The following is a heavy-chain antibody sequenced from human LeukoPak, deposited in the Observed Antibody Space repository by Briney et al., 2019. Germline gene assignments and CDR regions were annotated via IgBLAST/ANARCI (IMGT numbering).Heavy chain of an antibody. Sequence: SETLSLTCAVYGGSFSGYYWSWIRQPPGKGLEWIGEINHSGSTNYDPSLKSRVTISVDTSKNQFSLKLSSVTAADTAVYYCARETAAGTTIDYWGQGTLVTVSS. D-gene: IGHD6-13*01. CDR1: GGSFSGYY. CDR2: INHSGST. V-gene: IGHV4-34*01. J-gene: IGHJ4*02. CDR3: ARETAAGTTIDY.